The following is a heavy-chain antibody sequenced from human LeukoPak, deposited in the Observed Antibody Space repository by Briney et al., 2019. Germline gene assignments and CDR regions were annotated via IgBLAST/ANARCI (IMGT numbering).Heavy chain of an antibody. V-gene: IGHV3-21*01. D-gene: IGHD2-2*01. CDR3: ARDPPYCSSTSCFDY. Sequence: GGSLRLSCAASGFTFSSYSMNWVRQAPGKGLEWVSSISSSSSYIYYADSVKGRFTISRDNAKNSLYLQMNSLRAEDTAVYYCARDPPYCSSTSCFDYWGQGTLVTVSS. CDR1: GFTFSSYS. CDR2: ISSSSSYI. J-gene: IGHJ4*02.